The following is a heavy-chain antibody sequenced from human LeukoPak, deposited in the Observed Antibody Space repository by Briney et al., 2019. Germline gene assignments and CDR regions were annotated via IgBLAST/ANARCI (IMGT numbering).Heavy chain of an antibody. CDR2: IYSGGST. CDR1: GFTVSSNY. Sequence: GGSLRLSCAASGFTVSSNYMSWVRQAPGKGLEWVSVIYSGGSTYYADSVKGRFTISRDNSKNTLYLQMNSLRAEDTAVYYCASFSTPHDAFDIWGQGTMVTASS. CDR3: ASFSTPHDAFDI. V-gene: IGHV3-66*01. J-gene: IGHJ3*02. D-gene: IGHD3/OR15-3a*01.